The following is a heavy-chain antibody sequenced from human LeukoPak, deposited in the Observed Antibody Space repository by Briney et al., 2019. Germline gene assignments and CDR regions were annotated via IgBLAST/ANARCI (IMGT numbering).Heavy chain of an antibody. J-gene: IGHJ4*02. V-gene: IGHV4-39*07. D-gene: IGHD1-26*01. CDR3: ARGTESGSRFDY. CDR1: ARSISSSSYY. CDR2: IYYSGST. Sequence: AETLSLTRTLSARSISSSSYYWAWLRQPPGKGLEWIGRIYYSGSTYYIPSAKSRVPMSVDTSKDKFSLKLSSVTAADTAVYYCARGTESGSRFDYWGQGTLVTVSS.